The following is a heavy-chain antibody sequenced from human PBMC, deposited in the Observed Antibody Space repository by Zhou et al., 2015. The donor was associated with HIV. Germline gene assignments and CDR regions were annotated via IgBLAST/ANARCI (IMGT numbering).Heavy chain of an antibody. J-gene: IGHJ6*02. Sequence: QMKLTQSGAAVRKPGSSVTVSCWTSGDSFSGYAMSWLRYAPGQGLEWLGGIIPMLKTPNYPDKFRDRVTISADTNTVFLELKGLTSNDTAVYYCARSICSGDSCYPGQSTRWSFYYAMDVWGQGTTVIVS. CDR1: GDSFSGYA. CDR2: IIPMLKTP. D-gene: IGHD2-15*01. CDR3: ARSICSGDSCYPGQSTRWSFYYAMDV. V-gene: IGHV1-69*01.